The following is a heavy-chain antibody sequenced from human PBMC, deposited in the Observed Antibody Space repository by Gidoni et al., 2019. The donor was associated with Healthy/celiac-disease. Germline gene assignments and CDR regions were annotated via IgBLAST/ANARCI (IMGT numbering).Heavy chain of an antibody. V-gene: IGHV1-69*08. D-gene: IGHD6-19*01. J-gene: IGHJ5*02. CDR3: ARDRGSGWSNWFDP. Sequence: QVQLVQSGAEVKKPGSSVKVYCKASGGTFSSYTISWVRQAPGQGLEWMGRIIPILGIANYAQKFQGRVTIPADKSTSTAYMELSSLRSEDTAVYYCARDRGSGWSNWFDPWGQGTLVTVSS. CDR2: IIPILGIA. CDR1: GGTFSSYT.